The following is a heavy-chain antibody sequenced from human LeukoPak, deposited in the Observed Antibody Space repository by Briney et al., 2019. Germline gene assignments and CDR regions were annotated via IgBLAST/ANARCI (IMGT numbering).Heavy chain of an antibody. Sequence: GGSLRLSCAASGFTFTDYYMSWIRQAPGKGLEWVSYISVSSSYTNYADSVKGRFTISRDNAKKSLYLLMNNLRVEDTAMYYCARGEQIYSRWGQGTLVTVSS. V-gene: IGHV3-11*05. J-gene: IGHJ4*02. CDR1: GFTFTDYY. CDR3: ARGEQIYSR. CDR2: ISVSSSYT. D-gene: IGHD1-26*01.